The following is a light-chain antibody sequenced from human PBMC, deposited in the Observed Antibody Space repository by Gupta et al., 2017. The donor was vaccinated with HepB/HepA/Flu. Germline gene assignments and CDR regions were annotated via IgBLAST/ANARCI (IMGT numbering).Light chain of an antibody. CDR3: QQRSNWSLT. Sequence: IVFTPSPATLSLSPGERATLSCRASQSVSSYLAWYQQKPGQAPRLLIYDASNRATGIPARFSGSGSGTEFTLTISRLEPEDFAVYYCQQRSNWSLTFGGGTKVEIK. J-gene: IGKJ4*01. V-gene: IGKV3-11*01. CDR1: QSVSSY. CDR2: DAS.